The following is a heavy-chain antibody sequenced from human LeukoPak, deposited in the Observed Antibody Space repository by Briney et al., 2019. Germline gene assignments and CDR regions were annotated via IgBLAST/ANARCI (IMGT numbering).Heavy chain of an antibody. Sequence: GGSLRLCCAASGFTFTNYAMSWVRQAPGKGLEWVSGMSGRGVSTYYADSVKGRFTISSDNSKNTLYLQMNSLRAEDTAIYYCAKDCNGGNCYIDYWGQGTLVTVAS. J-gene: IGHJ4*02. CDR1: GFTFTNYA. CDR3: AKDCNGGNCYIDY. D-gene: IGHD2-15*01. CDR2: MSGRGVST. V-gene: IGHV3-23*01.